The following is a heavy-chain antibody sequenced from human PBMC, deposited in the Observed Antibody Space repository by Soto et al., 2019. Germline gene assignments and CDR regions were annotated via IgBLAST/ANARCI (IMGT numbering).Heavy chain of an antibody. CDR1: GYTFTNYW. CDR3: GTCMVRNYFNGMDV. Sequence: GASLKISCKGSGYTFTNYWIGWVRQMPGKGPEWMGIIYPGDSDTKYNPSFQGQVTISADKSITTTYLQWSSLKASDTAIYYCGTCMVRNYFNGMDVWGQGTTVTVSS. V-gene: IGHV5-51*01. D-gene: IGHD3-10*01. CDR2: IYPGDSDT. J-gene: IGHJ6*02.